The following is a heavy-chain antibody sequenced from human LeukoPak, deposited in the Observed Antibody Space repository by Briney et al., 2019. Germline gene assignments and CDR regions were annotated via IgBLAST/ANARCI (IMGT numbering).Heavy chain of an antibody. CDR1: GGSISTYY. D-gene: IGHD6-19*01. V-gene: IGHV4-59*08. Sequence: SETLSLTCTVSGGSISTYYWSWIRQPPGKGLEWIGYIYYSGTTTYNPSLKSRVTISVDTSKNQFSLKLSSVTAADTAVYYCARHSSGWSDSDYWGQGTLVTVSS. CDR2: IYYSGTT. J-gene: IGHJ4*02. CDR3: ARHSSGWSDSDY.